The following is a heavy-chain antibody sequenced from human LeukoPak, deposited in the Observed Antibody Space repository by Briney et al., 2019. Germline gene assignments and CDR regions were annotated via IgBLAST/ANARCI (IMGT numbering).Heavy chain of an antibody. V-gene: IGHV1-2*02. J-gene: IGHJ4*02. Sequence: ASVKVSCKASGYTFTGYYMHWVRQAPGQGLEWMGWINPNSGGTNYAQKFQGRVTMTRDTSISTAYMELSRLRSDDTAVYYCARAFGEKLFGDYVWGSYRLDYWGQGTLVTVSS. D-gene: IGHD3-16*02. CDR1: GYTFTGYY. CDR2: INPNSGGT. CDR3: ARAFGEKLFGDYVWGSYRLDY.